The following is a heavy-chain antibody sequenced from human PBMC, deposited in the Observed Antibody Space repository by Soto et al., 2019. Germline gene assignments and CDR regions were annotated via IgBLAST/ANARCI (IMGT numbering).Heavy chain of an antibody. D-gene: IGHD2-2*01. CDR2: ISSSSSYI. J-gene: IGHJ3*02. V-gene: IGHV3-21*01. CDR1: GFTFSSYS. CDR3: ARVGGGYQLLHAFDI. Sequence: GGSLILSCAASGFTFSSYSMNWVRQAPGKGLEWVSSISSSSSYIYYADSVKGRFTISRDNAKNSLYLQMNSLRAEDTAVYYCARVGGGYQLLHAFDIWGQGTMVTVSS.